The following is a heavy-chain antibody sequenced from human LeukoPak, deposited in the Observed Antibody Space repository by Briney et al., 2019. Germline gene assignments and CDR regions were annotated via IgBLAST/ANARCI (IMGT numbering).Heavy chain of an antibody. CDR3: AKDDYFVVPTGGTSFDS. D-gene: IGHD2-15*01. J-gene: IGHJ4*02. CDR2: INPSGGST. V-gene: IGHV1-46*01. Sequence: ASVKVSCKASGYTFTSYYMHWVRQAPGQGLEWMGIINPSGGSTSYAQKFQGRVTMTRDTSTSTVYMELSSLRSEDTAVYYCAKDDYFVVPTGGTSFDSWGQGSLVTVSS. CDR1: GYTFTSYY.